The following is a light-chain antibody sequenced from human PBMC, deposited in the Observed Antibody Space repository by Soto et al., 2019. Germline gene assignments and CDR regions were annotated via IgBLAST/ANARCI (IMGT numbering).Light chain of an antibody. V-gene: IGKV1-6*01. Sequence: AIQMTQSPSSVSACGGDIVTIVCRASQGIRNDLGWYQQKPGQAPKLLIFAASNLQSGVPSRFSGSGSGTDFTLTISSLKPEDFATYFCLSGHSRPFGGGTKVDIK. CDR2: AAS. CDR1: QGIRND. CDR3: LSGHSRP. J-gene: IGKJ4*01.